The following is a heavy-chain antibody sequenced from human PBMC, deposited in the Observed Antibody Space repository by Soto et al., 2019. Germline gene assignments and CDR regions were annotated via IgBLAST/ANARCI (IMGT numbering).Heavy chain of an antibody. D-gene: IGHD6-19*01. Sequence: EVQLEESGGTLVQPGGSLRLSCAASGLTFSNYWMSWVRQAPGKGLEWVANIKQDGREKYYVDSVRGRFTISRDNAKNSLYLQMSSLRAEDTAVYYCTKVVGLADQDWGQGTLVTVSS. CDR1: GLTFSNYW. CDR3: TKVVGLADQD. V-gene: IGHV3-7*01. CDR2: IKQDGREK. J-gene: IGHJ4*02.